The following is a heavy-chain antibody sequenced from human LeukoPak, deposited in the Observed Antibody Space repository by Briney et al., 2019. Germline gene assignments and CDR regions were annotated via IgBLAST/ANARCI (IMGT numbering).Heavy chain of an antibody. V-gene: IGHV1-8*02. D-gene: IGHD6-13*01. J-gene: IGHJ5*02. CDR1: GGTFSSYA. CDR2: MNPNSGNT. CDR3: ARFSVYGFGDSSSSFDP. Sequence: VASVKVSCKASGGTFSSYAINWVRQATGQGLEWMGWMNPNSGNTGYAQKFQGRVTMTRNTSISTAYMELSSLRSEDTAVYYCARFSVYGFGDSSSSFDPWGQGTLVTVSS.